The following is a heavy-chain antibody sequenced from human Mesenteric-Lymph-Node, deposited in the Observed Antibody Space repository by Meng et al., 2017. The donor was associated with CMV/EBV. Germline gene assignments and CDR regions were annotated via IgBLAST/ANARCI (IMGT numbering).Heavy chain of an antibody. CDR1: GVTFTSFS. CDR3: ARVDSGHYGMDV. J-gene: IGHJ6*02. D-gene: IGHD1-26*01. CDR2: IVSPLGIA. Sequence: SVKVSCKGSGVTFTSFSISWVRQAPGQGPEWMGRIVSPLGIADYAQKFQGRVTISVDKSTNTAYMELSSLTSEDAAVYYCARVDSGHYGMDVWGQGTAVTVSS. V-gene: IGHV1-69*02.